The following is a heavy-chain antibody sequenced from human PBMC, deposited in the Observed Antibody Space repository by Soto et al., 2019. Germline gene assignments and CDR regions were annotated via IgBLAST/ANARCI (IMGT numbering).Heavy chain of an antibody. Sequence: PGGSLRLSCATSGFTFSRHAMTWVRQAPGKGLERVSTISGSGRTYYADSVKGRFTISRDNSKNTLYLQMNTLRADDTALYYCAQETSSEWGYLEIWGQGTTVTVSS. CDR2: ISGSGRT. D-gene: IGHD6-19*01. CDR1: GFTFSRHA. CDR3: AQETSSEWGYLEI. V-gene: IGHV3-23*01. J-gene: IGHJ6*02.